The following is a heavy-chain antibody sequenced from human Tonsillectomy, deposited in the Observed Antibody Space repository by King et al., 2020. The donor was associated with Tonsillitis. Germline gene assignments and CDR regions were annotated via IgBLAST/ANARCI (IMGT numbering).Heavy chain of an antibody. CDR2: IYYSGST. CDR1: GGSISSGGYY. Sequence: HVQLQESGPGLVKPSQTLSLTCIVTGGSISSGGYYWSWIRQHPGKGLEWIGYIYYSGSTYYNTSLKRRITISVDTSKNQLSLKLSSVTAADTAVYYCARADSSGYYFFSWGQGTLVTVSS. CDR3: ARADSSGYYFFS. V-gene: IGHV4-31*03. D-gene: IGHD3-22*01. J-gene: IGHJ4*02.